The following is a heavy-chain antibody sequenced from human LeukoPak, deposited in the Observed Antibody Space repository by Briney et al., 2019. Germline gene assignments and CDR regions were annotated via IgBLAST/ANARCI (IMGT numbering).Heavy chain of an antibody. CDR3: ARAAVDTAMVTPPLNWFDP. CDR1: GGTFSSYA. Sequence: SVKVSCKASGGTFSSYAISWVRQAPGQGLEWMGRIIPIFGKANYAQKFQGRVATTADKSTSTAYMELSSLRSEDTAVYYCARAAVDTAMVTPPLNWFDPWGQGTLVTVSS. J-gene: IGHJ5*02. CDR2: IIPIFGKA. D-gene: IGHD5-18*01. V-gene: IGHV1-69*04.